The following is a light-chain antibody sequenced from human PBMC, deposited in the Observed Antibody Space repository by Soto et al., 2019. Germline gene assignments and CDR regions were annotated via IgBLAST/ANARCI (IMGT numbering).Light chain of an antibody. CDR1: SIDVGGYNY. V-gene: IGLV2-14*01. CDR2: GVT. Sequence: QSALTQPASVSGSPGQSITISCTGTSIDVGGYNYVSWYQQHPGKAPKLMIYGVTNRPSGVSNRFSGSKSGNTASLTISGLKPEDEADYYCTSYIHRRTLVVFGGGTKVTVL. CDR3: TSYIHRRTLVV. J-gene: IGLJ2*01.